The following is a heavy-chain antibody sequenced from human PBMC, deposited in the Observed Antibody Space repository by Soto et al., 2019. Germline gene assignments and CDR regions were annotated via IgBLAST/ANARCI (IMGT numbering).Heavy chain of an antibody. CDR3: AKGIYGSGSSIDY. J-gene: IGHJ4*02. D-gene: IGHD3-10*01. CDR2: ISYDGSNK. Sequence: PGGSLRLSCAASGFTFSSYGMHWVRQAPGKGLEWVAVISYDGSNKYYADSVKGRFTISRDNSKNTLYLQMNSLRAEDPAVYYCAKGIYGSGSSIDYWGQGTLVTVSS. V-gene: IGHV3-30*18. CDR1: GFTFSSYG.